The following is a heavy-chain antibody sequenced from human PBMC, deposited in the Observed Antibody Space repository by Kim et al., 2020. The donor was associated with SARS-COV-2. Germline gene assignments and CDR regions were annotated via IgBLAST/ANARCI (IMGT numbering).Heavy chain of an antibody. CDR1: GFTFSSYG. CDR2: ISYDGSNK. D-gene: IGHD3-3*01. J-gene: IGHJ4*02. CDR3: AKDQGAIFGVVIIDY. V-gene: IGHV3-30*18. Sequence: GGSLRLSCAASGFTFSSYGMHWVRQAPGKGLEWVAVISYDGSNKYYADSVKGRFTISRDNSKNTLYLQMNSLRAEDTAVYYCAKDQGAIFGVVIIDYWGQGTLVTVSS.